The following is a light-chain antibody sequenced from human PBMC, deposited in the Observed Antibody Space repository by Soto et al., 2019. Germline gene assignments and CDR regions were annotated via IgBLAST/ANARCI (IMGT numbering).Light chain of an antibody. J-gene: IGLJ3*02. CDR1: SGHSSYI. V-gene: IGLV4-60*02. CDR2: LEGSGSY. Sequence: QSVLTQSSSASASLGSSVKLTCTLSSGHSSYIIAWHQQQPGKAPRYLMKLEGSGSYNKGSGVPDRFSGSSSGAVRYLTISNLQFEDEADYYCETWDSNTHPVFGGGTKLTVL. CDR3: ETWDSNTHPV.